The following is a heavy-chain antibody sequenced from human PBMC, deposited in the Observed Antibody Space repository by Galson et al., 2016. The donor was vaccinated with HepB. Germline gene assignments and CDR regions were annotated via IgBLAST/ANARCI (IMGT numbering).Heavy chain of an antibody. CDR1: GFTFGAYS. J-gene: IGHJ4*02. D-gene: IGHD4-17*01. CDR3: VRGTTVTPPTTDS. CDR2: IDSSSVYK. Sequence: SLRLSCAASGFTFGAYSMSWVRQVPGKGLEWVSSIDSSSVYKYYADSVKGRLTISRDNTKNSLYLQMNSLRAEDTAVYYCVRGTTVTPPTTDSWGQGTLVTVSS. V-gene: IGHV3-21*01.